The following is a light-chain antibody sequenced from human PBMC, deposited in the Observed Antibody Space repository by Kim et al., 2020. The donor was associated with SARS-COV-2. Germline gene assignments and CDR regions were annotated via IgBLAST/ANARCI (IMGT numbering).Light chain of an antibody. Sequence: GDRVTITCRTSQTMNNYLNWYQQTPGRAPKLLIYAASTLQDGVPSRFSGNRSGTDYTLTISSLQPEDFATYFCQQSYSVPIFGQGTRPEIK. CDR1: QTMNNY. CDR3: QQSYSVPI. V-gene: IGKV1-39*01. CDR2: AAS. J-gene: IGKJ5*01.